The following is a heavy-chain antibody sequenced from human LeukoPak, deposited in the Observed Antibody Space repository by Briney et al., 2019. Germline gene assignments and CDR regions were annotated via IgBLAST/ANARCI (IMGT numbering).Heavy chain of an antibody. J-gene: IGHJ4*02. D-gene: IGHD1-1*01. CDR1: GDSISRGPYY. V-gene: IGHV4-61*02. CDR2: IYISGSS. CDR3: ARGGWNDGKYYFDY. Sequence: PSQTLSLTCTVSGDSISRGPYYWSWIRQPAGKGLEWIGRIYISGSSNYNPSLKSRVTISLDTSKNQFSLNLSSVTAADTALYYCARGGWNDGKYYFDYWGQGTLVTVSS.